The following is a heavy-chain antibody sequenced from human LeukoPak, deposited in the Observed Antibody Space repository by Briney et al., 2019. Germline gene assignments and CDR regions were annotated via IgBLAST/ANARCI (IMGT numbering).Heavy chain of an antibody. CDR1: GFTFSSHW. Sequence: GGSLRLSCAVSGFTFSSHWMSWVRQAPGKGLEWVANIKKDGSEKYYVDSVKGRFTISRDNAKNSLYLQMNSLRAEDTAVYFCARGLYSSTTYYFDYWGQGTLVTVSS. J-gene: IGHJ4*02. V-gene: IGHV3-7*03. CDR2: IKKDGSEK. D-gene: IGHD6-13*01. CDR3: ARGLYSSTTYYFDY.